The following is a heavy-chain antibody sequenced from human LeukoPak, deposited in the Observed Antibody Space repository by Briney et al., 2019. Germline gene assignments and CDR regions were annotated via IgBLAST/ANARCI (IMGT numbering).Heavy chain of an antibody. J-gene: IGHJ4*02. D-gene: IGHD3-22*01. V-gene: IGHV4-38-2*02. CDR3: ARDEDYYDSSGYLY. CDR1: NFSISSGYY. CDR2: VYHSGST. Sequence: PSETLSLTCNVSNFSISSGYYWGWIRKPQGKGLEWIGSVYHSGSTYYNPSLKSRVTISVDTSKNQFSLKLKSVTAADTAVYYCARDEDYYDSSGYLYWGQGILVTVSS.